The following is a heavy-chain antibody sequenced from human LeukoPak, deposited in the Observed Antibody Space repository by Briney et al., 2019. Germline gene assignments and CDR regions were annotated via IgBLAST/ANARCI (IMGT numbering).Heavy chain of an antibody. Sequence: GGSLRLSCAASGFSFTRYWMHWVRQAPGMGLVWVSRVDNYGSSTIYADSVKGRFTISRDNAKNTLYLQINNLRAEDTAVYYCAKGGLDHAFDIWGQGTGVTVSS. CDR1: GFSFTRYW. D-gene: IGHD1-26*01. V-gene: IGHV3-74*01. CDR2: VDNYGSST. J-gene: IGHJ3*02. CDR3: AKGGLDHAFDI.